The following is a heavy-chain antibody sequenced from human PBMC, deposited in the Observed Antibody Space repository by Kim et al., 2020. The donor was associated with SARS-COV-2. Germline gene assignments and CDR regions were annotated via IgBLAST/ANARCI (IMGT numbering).Heavy chain of an antibody. J-gene: IGHJ1*01. CDR3: ARVWAYCGSDCQYQGSYFQH. CDR1: GGSISSYY. Sequence: SETLSLTCTVSGGSISSYYWSWIRQPPGKGLEWIGYIYYSGSTNYNPSLKSRVTISVDTSKNQFSLKLSSVTAADTAVYYCARVWAYCGSDCQYQGSYFQHWGQGTLVTVSS. V-gene: IGHV4-59*01. D-gene: IGHD2-21*02. CDR2: IYYSGST.